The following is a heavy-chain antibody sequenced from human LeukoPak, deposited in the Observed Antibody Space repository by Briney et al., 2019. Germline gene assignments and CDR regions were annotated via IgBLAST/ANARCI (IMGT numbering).Heavy chain of an antibody. CDR2: INHSGST. CDR3: ARLRGYSYGYSGVAFDI. V-gene: IGHV4-34*01. Sequence: PSETLSLTCAVYGGSFSGYYWSWIRQPPGKGLEWIGEINHSGSTNYNPSLKSRVTISVDTSKNQFSPKLSSVTAADTAVYYCARLRGYSYGYSGVAFDIWGQGTMVTVSS. CDR1: GGSFSGYY. J-gene: IGHJ3*02. D-gene: IGHD5-18*01.